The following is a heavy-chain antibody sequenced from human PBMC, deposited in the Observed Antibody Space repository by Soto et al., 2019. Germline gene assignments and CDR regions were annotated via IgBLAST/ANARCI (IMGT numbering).Heavy chain of an antibody. CDR2: IYWDDDK. CDR3: AHRQPNSSGWNWFDP. Sequence: QITLKESGPTLVKPTQTLTLTCTFSGFSLSTSGVGVGWIRQPPGKALEWLALIYWDDDKRYSPSLKSRLTIPQETPKNQVVLTMTNMDPVDTATYYCAHRQPNSSGWNWFDPWGQGTLVTVSS. J-gene: IGHJ5*02. CDR1: GFSLSTSGVG. V-gene: IGHV2-5*02. D-gene: IGHD6-19*01.